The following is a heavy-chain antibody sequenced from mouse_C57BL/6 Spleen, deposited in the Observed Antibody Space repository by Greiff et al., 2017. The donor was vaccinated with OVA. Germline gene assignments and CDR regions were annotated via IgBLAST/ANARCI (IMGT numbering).Heavy chain of an antibody. D-gene: IGHD2-5*01. CDR3: ARRGAYSKDY. CDR1: GYTFTSYG. Sequence: QVHVKQSGAELARPGASVKLSCKASGYTFTSYGISWVKQRTGQGLEWIGEIYPRSGNTYYNEKFKGKATLTADKSSSTAYMELRSLTSEDSAVYFCARRGAYSKDYWGQGTTLTVSS. J-gene: IGHJ2*01. V-gene: IGHV1-81*01. CDR2: IYPRSGNT.